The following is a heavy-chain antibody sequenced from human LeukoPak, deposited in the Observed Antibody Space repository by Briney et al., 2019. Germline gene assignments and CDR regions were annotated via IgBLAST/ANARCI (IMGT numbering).Heavy chain of an antibody. D-gene: IGHD2-2*01. CDR3: ARHSLCSSTSCSHEETIPSAFDI. CDR2: ISYSGST. CDR1: GGSISSTSYY. J-gene: IGHJ3*02. Sequence: SETLSLTCTVSGGSISSTSYYWGWIRQPPGKGLEWIGSISYSGSTYYNPSLKSRVTISVDTSKNQFSLKLSSVTAADTAVYYCARHSLCSSTSCSHEETIPSAFDIWGQGTMVTVSS. V-gene: IGHV4-39*01.